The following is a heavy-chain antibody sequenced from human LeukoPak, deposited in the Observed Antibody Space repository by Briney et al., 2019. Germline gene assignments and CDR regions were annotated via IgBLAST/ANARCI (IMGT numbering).Heavy chain of an antibody. Sequence: ASVKVSCKASGYTFTSYGISWVRQAPGQGLEWMGWISAYNGNTNYAQKLQGRVTMATDTSTSTAYMELRSLRSDDTAVYYCARDDYSSSSIWFDPWGQGTLVTVSS. J-gene: IGHJ5*02. D-gene: IGHD6-6*01. CDR1: GYTFTSYG. CDR3: ARDDYSSSSIWFDP. V-gene: IGHV1-18*01. CDR2: ISAYNGNT.